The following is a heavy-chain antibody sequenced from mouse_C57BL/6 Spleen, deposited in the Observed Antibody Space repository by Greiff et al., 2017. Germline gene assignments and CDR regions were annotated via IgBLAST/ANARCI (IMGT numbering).Heavy chain of an antibody. J-gene: IGHJ4*01. Sequence: VKLMESGAELARPGASVKLSCKASGYTFTSYGISWVKQRTGQGLEWIGEIYPRSGNTYYNEKFKGKATLTADKSSSTAYMELRSLTSEDSAVYFCAREAYGNYAMDYWGQGTSVTVSS. V-gene: IGHV1-81*01. D-gene: IGHD2-10*02. CDR2: IYPRSGNT. CDR1: GYTFTSYG. CDR3: AREAYGNYAMDY.